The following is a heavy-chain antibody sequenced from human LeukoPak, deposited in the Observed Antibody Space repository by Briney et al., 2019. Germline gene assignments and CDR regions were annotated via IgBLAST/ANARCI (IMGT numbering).Heavy chain of an antibody. CDR1: GYTFTSYG. J-gene: IGHJ4*02. CDR3: ARGAPGSYCSGGSCPYFDY. D-gene: IGHD2-15*01. V-gene: IGHV1-8*02. Sequence: ASVKVSCKASGYTFTSYGISWVRQAPGQGLEWMGWVNPNSGHTGYAQKFQGRVTMTRNSSITTAYMELSSLTSEDTAVYYCARGAPGSYCSGGSCPYFDYWGQGTLVSVSS. CDR2: VNPNSGHT.